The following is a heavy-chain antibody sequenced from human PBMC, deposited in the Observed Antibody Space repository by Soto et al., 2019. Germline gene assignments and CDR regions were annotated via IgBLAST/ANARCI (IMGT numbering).Heavy chain of an antibody. CDR2: INPSGGST. Sequence: QVQLVQSGAEVKKPGASVKVSCKASGYTFNSYYMHWVRQAPGQGLEWMGIINPSGGSTSYAQKFQGRVTMTRDTSTSTVYMELSSLRSEDTAVYYCARPQYSGSPGYYFAYWGQGTLVPVSS. V-gene: IGHV1-46*02. D-gene: IGHD1-26*01. J-gene: IGHJ4*02. CDR1: GYTFNSYY. CDR3: ARPQYSGSPGYYFAY.